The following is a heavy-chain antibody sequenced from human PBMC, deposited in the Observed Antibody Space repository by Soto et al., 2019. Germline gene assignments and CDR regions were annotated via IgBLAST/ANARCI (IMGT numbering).Heavy chain of an antibody. V-gene: IGHV4-34*01. CDR3: ARGRPRWITMIVVYWCDP. CDR2: INHSGST. J-gene: IGHJ5*02. D-gene: IGHD3-22*01. Sequence: SETLSLTCAVYGGSFSGYYWSWIRQPPGKGLEWIGEINHSGSTNYNPSLKSRGTISVDTSKNQFSLKLSSVTAADTAVYYCARGRPRWITMIVVYWCDPWGQGTLVTVSS. CDR1: GGSFSGYY.